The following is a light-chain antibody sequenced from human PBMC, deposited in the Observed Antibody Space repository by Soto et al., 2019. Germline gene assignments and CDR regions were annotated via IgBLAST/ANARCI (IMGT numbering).Light chain of an antibody. Sequence: DIVMTQSPDSLAVSLGERATINCKSSQTLFYDSNNKNYLAWYQHKPGQPPNLLIYWASTRESGVPDRFRGSGSRTDFTLTISSLQPEDVAVYYCQQYYSTFPITFGQGTRLEIK. CDR1: QTLFYDSNNKNY. V-gene: IGKV4-1*01. J-gene: IGKJ5*01. CDR2: WAS. CDR3: QQYYSTFPIT.